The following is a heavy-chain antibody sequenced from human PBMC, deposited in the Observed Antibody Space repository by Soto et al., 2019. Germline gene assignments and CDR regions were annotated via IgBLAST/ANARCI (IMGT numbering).Heavy chain of an antibody. Sequence: ASVKVSCKASGGTFSSYAISWVRQAPGQGLEWMGGIIPIFGTANYAQKFQGRVTITADESTSTAYMELSSLRSEDTAVYYCARDRITIFGVGENWFDPWGQGTLVTVSS. CDR1: GGTFSSYA. J-gene: IGHJ5*02. D-gene: IGHD3-3*01. CDR3: ARDRITIFGVGENWFDP. CDR2: IIPIFGTA. V-gene: IGHV1-69*13.